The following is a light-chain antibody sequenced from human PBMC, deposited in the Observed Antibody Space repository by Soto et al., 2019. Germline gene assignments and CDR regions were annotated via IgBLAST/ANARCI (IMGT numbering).Light chain of an antibody. Sequence: AIRMTQSPASLSAFRGDRVTITCRASQDIYSYLAWYQQTLGKAPKPLISRASSLQSGVPSRFSGSGSGTDFNLTISRLQSEDFAIYYCHQYYAFPRTFGQGTKVEIK. CDR2: RAS. V-gene: IGKV1-8*01. CDR1: QDIYSY. J-gene: IGKJ1*01. CDR3: HQYYAFPRT.